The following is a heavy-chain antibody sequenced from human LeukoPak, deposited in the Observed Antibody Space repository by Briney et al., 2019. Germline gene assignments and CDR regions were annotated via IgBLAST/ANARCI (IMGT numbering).Heavy chain of an antibody. CDR1: TGSISSYY. V-gene: IGHV4-4*07. CDR3: ARGDILRGDYNWFDP. J-gene: IGHJ5*02. CDR2: IYCSGST. Sequence: SETLSLTCTVSTGSISSYYCSWIRQPAGKGLEYIGRIYCSGSTNYSPSLKSRVTMSVDTSKNQFSLKLTSVTAADTAVYYCARGDILRGDYNWFDPRGQGILVTVSS. D-gene: IGHD3-10*01.